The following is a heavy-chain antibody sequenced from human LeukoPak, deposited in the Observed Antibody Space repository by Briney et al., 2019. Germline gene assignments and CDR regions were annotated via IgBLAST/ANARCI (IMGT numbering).Heavy chain of an antibody. J-gene: IGHJ6*03. CDR1: GFTFSSYG. V-gene: IGHV3-30*02. CDR3: AKNRRIFGRTLQRHYMDV. Sequence: GGSLRLSCVVSGFTFSSYGMHWVRQAPGKGLEWVAFMTYDGSKRPYTDSVKGRFTISRDNSKNTLYLQMDGLRPEDTAVYYCAKNRRIFGRTLQRHYMDVWGKGTTVAVSS. CDR2: MTYDGSKR. D-gene: IGHD3-3*01.